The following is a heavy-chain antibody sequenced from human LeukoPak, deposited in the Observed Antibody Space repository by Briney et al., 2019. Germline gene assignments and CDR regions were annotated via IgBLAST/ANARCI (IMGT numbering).Heavy chain of an antibody. CDR3: ARSGKYCGGDCYPAEYFQH. D-gene: IGHD2-21*02. CDR2: ISSSSSCI. Sequence: PGGSLRLSCAASGFTFRSYEMNWVRQAPGKGLEWVSSISSSSSCIYYADSVKGRFTISRDNAKNSLYLQMNSLRAEDTAVYYCARSGKYCGGDCYPAEYFQHWGQGTLVTVSS. V-gene: IGHV3-21*01. CDR1: GFTFRSYE. J-gene: IGHJ1*01.